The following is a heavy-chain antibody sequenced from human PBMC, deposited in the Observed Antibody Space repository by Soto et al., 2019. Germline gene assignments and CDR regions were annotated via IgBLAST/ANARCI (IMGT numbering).Heavy chain of an antibody. CDR3: ARERSTLSYYGMDV. J-gene: IGHJ6*02. CDR2: ISAYNGNT. CDR1: GYTFTSYG. Sequence: ASVKVSCKASGYTFTSYGISWVRQAPGQGLEWMVWISAYNGNTNYAQKLQGRVTMTTDTSTSTAYMELRSLRSDDTAVYYCARERSTLSYYGMDVWGQGTTVTVSS. V-gene: IGHV1-18*01.